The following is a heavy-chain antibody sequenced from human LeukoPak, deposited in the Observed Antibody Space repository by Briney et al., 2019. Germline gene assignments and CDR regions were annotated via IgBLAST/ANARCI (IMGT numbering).Heavy chain of an antibody. CDR2: ISGSGGST. V-gene: IGHV3-23*01. CDR3: AKDDLLWFGEPCFDY. CDR1: GFTFSSYA. J-gene: IGHJ4*02. Sequence: GGSLRLSCAASGFTFSSYAMSWVRQAPGKGLEWVSAISGSGGSTYYADSVKGRFTISRDNSKNTLYLQMNSLRAEDTAVYYCAKDDLLWFGEPCFDYWGQGTLVTVSS. D-gene: IGHD3-10*01.